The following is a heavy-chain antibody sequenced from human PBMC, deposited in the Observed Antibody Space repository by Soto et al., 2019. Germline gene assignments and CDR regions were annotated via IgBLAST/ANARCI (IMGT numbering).Heavy chain of an antibody. CDR1: GYTFTSYD. Sequence: QVQLVQSGAEVKKPGASVKVSCKASGYTFTSYDINWVRQATGQGLEWMGWMNPNSGNTGYAQKFQGRVTMTRNTSIRTVYMELSSLGSEDTAVYYCARARITIFGVVTPDYYYYYLDFWCKGTTVTVCS. D-gene: IGHD3-3*01. CDR2: MNPNSGNT. V-gene: IGHV1-8*01. J-gene: IGHJ6*03. CDR3: ARARITIFGVVTPDYYYYYLDF.